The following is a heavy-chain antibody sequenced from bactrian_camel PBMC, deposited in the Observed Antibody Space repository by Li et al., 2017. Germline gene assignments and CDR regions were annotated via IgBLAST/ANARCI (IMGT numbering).Heavy chain of an antibody. V-gene: IGHV3S55*01. CDR2: WDNGDVL. J-gene: IGHJ4*01. CDR1: GTALYSTHC. CDR3: AADSRWVCYSASWSEYNY. D-gene: IGHD1*01. Sequence: VQLVESGGGSVQAGGSLRLTCVGSGTALYSTHCLGWLRQVPGKEREEVARWDNGDVLTYAESVKGRFTISQDNAKNTLYLQMNSLKPEDSAMYYCAADSRWVCYSASWSEYNYWGQGTQVTVS.